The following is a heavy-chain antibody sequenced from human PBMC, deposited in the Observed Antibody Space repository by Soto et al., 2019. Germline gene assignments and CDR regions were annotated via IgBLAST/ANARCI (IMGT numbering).Heavy chain of an antibody. V-gene: IGHV4-61*08. CDR3: AVPPPWEPRPFQH. CDR1: GGSISSGGYY. D-gene: IGHD1-26*01. J-gene: IGHJ1*01. Sequence: SETLSLTCTVSGGSISSGGYYWSWIRQHPGKGLEWIGYFYYSGSTYYNPSLKNRVTISVDTSKNQFSLNLSSVTAADTAVYYCAVPPPWEPRPFQHWGQGTLVTVSS. CDR2: FYYSGST.